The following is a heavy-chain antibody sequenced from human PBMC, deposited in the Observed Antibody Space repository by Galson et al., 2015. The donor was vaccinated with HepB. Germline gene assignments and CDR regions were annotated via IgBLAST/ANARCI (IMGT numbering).Heavy chain of an antibody. D-gene: IGHD6-13*01. J-gene: IGHJ4*02. CDR1: GGTFSSYA. Sequence: SVKVSCKASGGTFSSYAISWVRQAPGQGLEWMGGIIPIFGTANYAQKFQGRVTITADKSTSTAYMELSSLRSEDTAVYYCAREERGLAAAGKFDYWGQGTLVTVSS. V-gene: IGHV1-69*06. CDR2: IIPIFGTA. CDR3: AREERGLAAAGKFDY.